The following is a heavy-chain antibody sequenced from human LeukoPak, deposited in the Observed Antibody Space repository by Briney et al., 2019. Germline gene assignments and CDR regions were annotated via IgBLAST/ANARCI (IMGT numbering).Heavy chain of an antibody. D-gene: IGHD1-14*01. V-gene: IGHV3-66*04. J-gene: IGHJ6*02. CDR2: IYSGGST. CDR3: ARPPGSYYYYGMDV. Sequence: GGSLRLSCAASGFTVSSNYMSWVRQAPGKGLEWVSVIYSGGSTYYADSVKGRFTISRDNSKNTLYLQMNSLRAEDTAVYYCARPPGSYYYYGMDVWGQGTTVTVSS. CDR1: GFTVSSNY.